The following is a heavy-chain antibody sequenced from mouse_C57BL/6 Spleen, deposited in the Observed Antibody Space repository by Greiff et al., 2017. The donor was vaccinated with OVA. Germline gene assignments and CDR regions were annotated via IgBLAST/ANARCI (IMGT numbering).Heavy chain of an antibody. Sequence: DVQLVESGGGLVQPGGSLSLSCAASGFTFTDYYMSWVRQPPGKALEWLGFIRNKANGYTTEYSASVKGRFTISRDNSQSILYLQMNALRAEDSATYYCARYGDDGYSFYAMDYWGQGTSVTVSS. V-gene: IGHV7-3*01. J-gene: IGHJ4*01. CDR1: GFTFTDYY. D-gene: IGHD2-3*01. CDR3: ARYGDDGYSFYAMDY. CDR2: IRNKANGYTT.